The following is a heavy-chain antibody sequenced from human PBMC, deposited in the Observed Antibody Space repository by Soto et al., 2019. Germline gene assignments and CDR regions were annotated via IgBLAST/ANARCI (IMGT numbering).Heavy chain of an antibody. CDR2: IYHSGST. V-gene: IGHV4-30-2*01. CDR3: ARGREYYDFWSGYYDYYGMDV. D-gene: IGHD3-3*01. J-gene: IGHJ6*02. Sequence: TLSLTCAVSGGSISSGGYSWSWIRQPPGKGLEWIGYIYHSGSTYYNPSLKSRVTISVDRSKNQFSLKLSSVTAADTAVYYCARGREYYDFWSGYYDYYGMDVWGQGTTVTVSS. CDR1: GGSISSGGYS.